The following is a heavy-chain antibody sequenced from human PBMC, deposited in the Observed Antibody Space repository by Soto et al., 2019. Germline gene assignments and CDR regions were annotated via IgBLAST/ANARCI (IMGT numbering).Heavy chain of an antibody. D-gene: IGHD2-15*01. V-gene: IGHV4-34*01. CDR2: INHSGST. J-gene: IGHJ4*02. CDR3: ARWRSYCSGGSCYPSFDY. Sequence: ASETLSLTCAVYGGSFSGYYWSWIRQPPGKGLEWIGEINHSGSTNYNPSLKSRVTISVDTSKNQFSLKLSSVTAADTAVYYCARWRSYCSGGSCYPSFDYWGQGTLVTVSS. CDR1: GGSFSGYY.